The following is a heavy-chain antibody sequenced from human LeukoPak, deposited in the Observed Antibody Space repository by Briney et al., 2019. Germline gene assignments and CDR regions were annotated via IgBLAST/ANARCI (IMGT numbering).Heavy chain of an antibody. Sequence: SETLSLTCTVSGGSIGSYYWSWIRQPPEKGLEWIGCIYYRGTTNHNPSLKSRVSISVNTSKNQFSLKLSSVTAADTAVYYCARGRTPTDYWGQGTLVTVSS. D-gene: IGHD1/OR15-1a*01. J-gene: IGHJ4*02. CDR2: IYYRGTT. V-gene: IGHV4-59*01. CDR1: GGSIGSYY. CDR3: ARGRTPTDY.